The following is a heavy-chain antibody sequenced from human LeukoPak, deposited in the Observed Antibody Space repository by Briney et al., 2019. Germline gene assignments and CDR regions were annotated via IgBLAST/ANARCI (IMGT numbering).Heavy chain of an antibody. V-gene: IGHV3-21*01. D-gene: IGHD3-10*01. J-gene: IGHJ5*02. Sequence: GGSLRLSCAASGFTFSSYYVTWIRQAPGKGLEWVSSISSSSIYIYYADSVKGRFTISRDNAKNSLYLRMNSLRAEDTAVYYCARDFAGWFGELSGNWFDPWGQGTLVTVSS. CDR1: GFTFSSYY. CDR3: ARDFAGWFGELSGNWFDP. CDR2: ISSSSIYI.